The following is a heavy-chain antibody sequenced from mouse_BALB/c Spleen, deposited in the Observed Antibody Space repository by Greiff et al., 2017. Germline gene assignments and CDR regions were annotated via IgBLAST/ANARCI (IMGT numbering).Heavy chain of an antibody. D-gene: IGHD3-3*01. CDR3: ARRDRAGFAY. Sequence: QVQLQQSGAELAKPGASVKMSCKASGYTFTSYWMHWVKQRPGQGLEWIGYINPSTGYTEYNQKFKDKATLTADKSSSTAYMQLSSLTSEDSAVYYCARRDRAGFAYWGQGTLVTVSA. CDR2: INPSTGYT. V-gene: IGHV1-7*01. CDR1: GYTFTSYW. J-gene: IGHJ3*01.